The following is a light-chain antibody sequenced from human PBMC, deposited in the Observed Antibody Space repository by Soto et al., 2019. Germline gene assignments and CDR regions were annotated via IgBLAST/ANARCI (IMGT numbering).Light chain of an antibody. V-gene: IGLV2-23*02. CDR1: SSDVGNYNL. J-gene: IGLJ1*01. CDR2: EVT. CDR3: CSYAGSRTPDV. Sequence: QSALTQPASVSGSPGQSITISCTGTSSDVGNYNLVSWYQQHPGKAPELIIYEVTKRPSGVSNRFSGSKSGNTASLTISGLQAEDEADYHCCSYAGSRTPDVFGAGTKVTVL.